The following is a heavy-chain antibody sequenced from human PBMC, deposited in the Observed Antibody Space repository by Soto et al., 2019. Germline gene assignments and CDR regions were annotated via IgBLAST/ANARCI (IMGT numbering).Heavy chain of an antibody. J-gene: IGHJ6*02. CDR1: GFTFSDYY. CDR3: ARGHCSRTSCYTGGYYYYPMDV. CDR2: ITSGGSHT. D-gene: IGHD2-2*01. Sequence: TGGSLRLSCVASGFTFSDYYMSWIRQAPGKGLEWVSDITSGGSHTNYADSVKGRFTISRDNARNSLDLQMNNLRAEDTAVYHCARGHCSRTSCYTGGYYYYPMDVWGQGTTVTVS. V-gene: IGHV3-11*06.